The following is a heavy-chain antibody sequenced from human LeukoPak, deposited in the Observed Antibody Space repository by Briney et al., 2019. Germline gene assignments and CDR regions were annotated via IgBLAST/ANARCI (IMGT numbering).Heavy chain of an antibody. D-gene: IGHD3-3*01. CDR2: INHSGST. J-gene: IGHJ5*02. CDR3: ARGSQTYYDFWSGYYQNWFDP. V-gene: IGHV4-34*01. CDR1: GGSFSGYY. Sequence: SETLSLTRAVYGGSFSGYYWSWIRQPPGKGLEWIGEINHSGSTNYNPSLKSRVTISVDTSKNQFSLKLSSVTAADTAVYYCARGSQTYYDFWSGYYQNWFDPWGQGTLVTVSS.